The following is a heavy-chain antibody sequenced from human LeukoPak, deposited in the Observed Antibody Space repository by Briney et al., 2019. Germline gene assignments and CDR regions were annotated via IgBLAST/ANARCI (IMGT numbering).Heavy chain of an antibody. CDR3: ARSTVTTERAFDI. D-gene: IGHD4-11*01. CDR2: IYYSGST. J-gene: IGHJ3*02. CDR1: GGSISSGGYS. Sequence: SETLSLTCTVSGGSISSGGYSWSWIRQHPGKGLEWIGYIYYSGSTYYNPSLKSRVTISVDTSKNQFSLKLSSVTAADTAVYYCARSTVTTERAFDIWGQGTMVTVSS. V-gene: IGHV4-31*03.